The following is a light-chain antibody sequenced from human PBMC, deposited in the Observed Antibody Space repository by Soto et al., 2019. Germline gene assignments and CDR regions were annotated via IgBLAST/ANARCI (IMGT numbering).Light chain of an antibody. CDR2: GAS. V-gene: IGKV3-15*01. CDR1: QTVSSN. CDR3: QQYHNWPPQYT. Sequence: EIVMTQSPATLSVSPGERATLSCRASQTVSSNLARYQQKPGQAPRLLIHGASTRATGVPARFSGSGSGTEFTLTISSLQSEDFAVYYCQQYHNWPPQYTFGQGTKVQIK. J-gene: IGKJ2*01.